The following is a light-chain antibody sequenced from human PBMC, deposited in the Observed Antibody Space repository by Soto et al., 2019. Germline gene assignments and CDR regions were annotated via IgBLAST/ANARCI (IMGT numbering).Light chain of an antibody. CDR3: QAWDSSTAGV. Sequence: SYELTQPPSVSMSPGQTASITCSGDKLGDKYACWYQQKPGQSPVLVIYQDSKRPSGIPERFSGSNSGNTATLTISGTQAMDESDYYCQAWDSSTAGVFGGGTKLTLL. CDR1: KLGDKY. CDR2: QDS. V-gene: IGLV3-1*01. J-gene: IGLJ2*01.